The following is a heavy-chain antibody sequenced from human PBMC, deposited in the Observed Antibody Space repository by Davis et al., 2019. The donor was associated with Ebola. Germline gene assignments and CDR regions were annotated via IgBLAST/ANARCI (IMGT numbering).Heavy chain of an antibody. CDR1: GFTFDDYA. J-gene: IGHJ6*02. D-gene: IGHD3-10*01. CDR2: ISWNSGSI. Sequence: GGSLRLSCAASGFTFDDYAMHWVRQAPGKGLEWVSGISWNSGSIGYADSVKGRFTISRDNSKNTLYLQMNSLRAEGTAVYYCAKDPHYGYYYYYGMDVWGQGTTVTVSS. CDR3: AKDPHYGYYYYYGMDV. V-gene: IGHV3-9*01.